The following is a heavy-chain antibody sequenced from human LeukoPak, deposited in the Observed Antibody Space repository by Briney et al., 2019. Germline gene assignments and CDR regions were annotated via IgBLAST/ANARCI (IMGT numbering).Heavy chain of an antibody. CDR3: AKDGSRVPARYYFDY. CDR1: GFTFSSYA. CDR2: ISGSGGST. V-gene: IGHV3-23*01. D-gene: IGHD3-10*01. Sequence: GGSLRLSCAASGFTFSSYAMSWVRQAPGKGLEWVSAISGSGGSTYYADSVKGRFTISRDNSKNTLYLQMNSLRAKDTAVYYCAKDGSRVPARYYFDYWGQGTLVTVSS. J-gene: IGHJ4*02.